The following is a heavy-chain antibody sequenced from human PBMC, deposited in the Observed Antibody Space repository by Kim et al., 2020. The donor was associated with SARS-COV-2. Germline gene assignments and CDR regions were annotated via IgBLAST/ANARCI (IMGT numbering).Heavy chain of an antibody. D-gene: IGHD6-19*01. CDR1: GFTFSSYA. V-gene: IGHV3-33*06. CDR3: AKDYSSGWYSEYFDY. CDR2: IWYDGSNK. J-gene: IGHJ4*02. Sequence: GGSLRLSCAASGFTFSSYAMHWVRQAPGKGLEWVAVIWYDGSNKYYADSVKGRFTISRDNSKNTLYLQMNSLRAEDTAVYYCAKDYSSGWYSEYFDYWGQGTLVTVSS.